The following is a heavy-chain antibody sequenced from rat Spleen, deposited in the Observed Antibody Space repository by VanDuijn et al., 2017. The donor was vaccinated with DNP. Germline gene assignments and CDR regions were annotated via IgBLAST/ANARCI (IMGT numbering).Heavy chain of an antibody. CDR2: IIYDGSNT. J-gene: IGHJ3*01. CDR3: ARIDGGFAY. Sequence: EVQLVESGGGPVQPGRSLKLSCVASGFIFSNYWMTWVRQSLKKGLEWVAVIIYDGSNTHYRDSVKGRFTISRENAKNTLHLQMDSLKSEDTATYYCARIDGGFAYWGQGTLVTVSS. CDR1: GFIFSNYW. V-gene: IGHV5-29*01. D-gene: IGHD4-1*01.